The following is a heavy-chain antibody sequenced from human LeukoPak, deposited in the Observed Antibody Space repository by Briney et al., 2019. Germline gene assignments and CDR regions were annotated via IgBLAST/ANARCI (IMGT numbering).Heavy chain of an antibody. J-gene: IGHJ4*02. CDR1: GFTFSSYS. CDR2: ISSSSYI. Sequence: GGSLRLSCAAPGFTFSSYSMNWVRQAPGKGLEWVSSISSSSYIYYADSVKGRFTISRDNAKNSLYLQMNSLRAEDTAVYYCARDGTGSMYYYDSSGPLHWGQGTLVTVSS. D-gene: IGHD3-22*01. V-gene: IGHV3-21*01. CDR3: ARDGTGSMYYYDSSGPLH.